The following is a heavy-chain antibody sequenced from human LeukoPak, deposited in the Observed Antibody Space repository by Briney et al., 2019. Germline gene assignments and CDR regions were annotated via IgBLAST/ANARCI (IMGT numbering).Heavy chain of an antibody. J-gene: IGHJ3*02. CDR2: IYPGDSDT. D-gene: IGHD3-22*01. Sequence: GEALEISCKGSGYSFTSYWIGWVRQMPGKGLEWMGIIYPGDSDTRYSPSFQRQLAISADKSLITAYLQWSSLKASDTAMYYCARHSLPYYYDSSGYQGAFDICGQGTMVTVSS. V-gene: IGHV5-51*01. CDR3: ARHSLPYYYDSSGYQGAFDI. CDR1: GYSFTSYW.